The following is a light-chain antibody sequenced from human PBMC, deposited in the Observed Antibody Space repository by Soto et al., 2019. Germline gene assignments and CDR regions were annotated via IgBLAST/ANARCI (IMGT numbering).Light chain of an antibody. CDR2: GAA. CDR3: QQYNNWPSIT. V-gene: IGKV3-15*01. CDR1: QSVSSN. Sequence: EIVMTQSPATLSVSPGERATLSCRASQSVSSNLAWYQQQPGQAPRPLIYGAATRATRIPARISGSGSGTEVTLTISSLQSEDFAVDYYQQYNNWPSITFGQGTRLEIK. J-gene: IGKJ5*01.